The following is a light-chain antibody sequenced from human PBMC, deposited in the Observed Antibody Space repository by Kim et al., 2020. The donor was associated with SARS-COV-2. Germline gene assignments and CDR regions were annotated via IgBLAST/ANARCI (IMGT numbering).Light chain of an antibody. V-gene: IGLV3-21*04. CDR3: QPWDDDSDHWV. J-gene: IGLJ3*02. CDR1: NIGTKS. Sequence: SYELTQPPSVSVAPGQTARLTCGGNNIGTKSVHWYQQKPGQAPVVVIFYDSDRPSGIPERISGSNSGDTATLTINRVEAGDEADYYCQPWDDDSDHWVFG. CDR2: YDS.